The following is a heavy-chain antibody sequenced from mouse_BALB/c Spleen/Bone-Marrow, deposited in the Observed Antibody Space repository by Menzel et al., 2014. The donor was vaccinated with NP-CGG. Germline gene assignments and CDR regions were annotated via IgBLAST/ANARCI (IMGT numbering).Heavy chain of an antibody. V-gene: IGHV1-67*01. J-gene: IGHJ3*01. CDR3: ASPIYYGNYEGFAY. CDR2: ISTYSGNT. CDR1: GYTLTDYA. D-gene: IGHD2-1*01. Sequence: ESGPELVRPGVSVKISCKGSGYTLTDYAMHWVKQSHAKSLEWIGVISTYSGNTNYNQKFKGKATMTVDKSSSTAYMELARLTSEDSAIYCCASPIYYGNYEGFAYWGQGTLVTVSA.